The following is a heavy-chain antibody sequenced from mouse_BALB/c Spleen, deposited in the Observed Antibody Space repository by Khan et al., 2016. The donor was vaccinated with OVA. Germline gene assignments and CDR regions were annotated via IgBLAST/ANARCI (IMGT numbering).Heavy chain of an antibody. Sequence: QVQLKESGPGLVAPSQSLSITCTVSGFSLTDYGVSWIRQPPGKGLEWLGVIWGGGSTYYNSALKSRLSISKDTPKSQLFLKMSSLQTDDTAMYYCAKGVWSYYYALDYGGKGTSVTVSS. V-gene: IGHV2-6-5*01. CDR2: IWGGGST. CDR1: GFSLTDYG. CDR3: AKGVWSYYYALDY. J-gene: IGHJ4*01.